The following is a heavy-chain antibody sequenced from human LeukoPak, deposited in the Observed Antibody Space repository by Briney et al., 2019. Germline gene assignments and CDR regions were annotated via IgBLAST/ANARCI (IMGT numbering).Heavy chain of an antibody. V-gene: IGHV3-74*01. CDR1: GFTFSNYW. CDR2: ISTDGSQT. J-gene: IGHJ4*02. Sequence: GGSLRLSCEASGFTFSNYWMHWVRQAPGKGLMWVSQISTDGSQTFYADSVKGRFAISRDNAKNTLFLQMDSLRPEDTAVYYCVRSLRSADFWGQGTLVTVSS. CDR3: VRSLRSADF.